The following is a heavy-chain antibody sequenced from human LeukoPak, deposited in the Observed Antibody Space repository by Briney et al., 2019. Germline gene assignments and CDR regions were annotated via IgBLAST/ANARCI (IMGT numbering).Heavy chain of an antibody. D-gene: IGHD3-16*01. CDR2: IYYSGST. CDR1: GGCISSYY. CDR3: ARDRFIGGLAIDI. Sequence: SETLSLTCTVSGGCISSYYWSWIRQPPGKGLEWIGYIYYSGSTNYNPSLKSRVTISVDTSKNQFSLKLSSVTAADTAVYYCARDRFIGGLAIDIWGQGTMVTVSS. V-gene: IGHV4-59*01. J-gene: IGHJ3*02.